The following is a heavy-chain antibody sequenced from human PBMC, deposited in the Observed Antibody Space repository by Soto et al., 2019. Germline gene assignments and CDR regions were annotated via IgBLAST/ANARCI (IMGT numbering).Heavy chain of an antibody. Sequence: SETLSLTCAVSGGSISSGGYSWSWIRQPPGKGLEWIGYIYYSGSTYYNPSLKSRVTISVDTSKNQFSLKLSSVTAADTAVYYCARVRPAYFDLWGRGTLVTAPQ. CDR3: ARVRPAYFDL. D-gene: IGHD2-2*01. V-gene: IGHV4-30-2*05. CDR2: IYYSGST. CDR1: GGSISSGGYS. J-gene: IGHJ2*01.